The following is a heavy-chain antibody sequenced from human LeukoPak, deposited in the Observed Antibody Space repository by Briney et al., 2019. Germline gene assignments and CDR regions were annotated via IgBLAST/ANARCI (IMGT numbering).Heavy chain of an antibody. CDR1: GGSFSGYY. Sequence: SETLSLTCAVYGGSFSGYYWSWIRQPPGKGLEWIGEINHSGSTNYNPSLKSRVAISVDTSKNQFSLKLSSVTAADTAVYYCASRGSGWSDDYWGQGTLVTVSS. D-gene: IGHD6-19*01. J-gene: IGHJ4*02. V-gene: IGHV4-34*01. CDR3: ASRGSGWSDDY. CDR2: INHSGST.